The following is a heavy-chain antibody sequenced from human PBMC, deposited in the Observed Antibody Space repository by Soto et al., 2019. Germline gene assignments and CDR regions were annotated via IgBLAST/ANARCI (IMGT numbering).Heavy chain of an antibody. Sequence: PSETLSVTGTVARGAISSRRFYWCWISQPPGKGLGWIGSISYSGSTSYNPSLTRRVTLSVDTSKNQFSLKLSSVTAADTAVYYCARHPGYYTNYYYYMDVWGKGTTVT. CDR1: RGAISSRRFY. D-gene: IGHD3-3*01. J-gene: IGHJ6*03. V-gene: IGHV4-39*01. CDR3: ARHPGYYTNYYYYMDV. CDR2: ISYSGST.